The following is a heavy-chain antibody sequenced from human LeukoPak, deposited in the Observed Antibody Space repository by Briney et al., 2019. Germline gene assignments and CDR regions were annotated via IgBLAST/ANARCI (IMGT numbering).Heavy chain of an antibody. CDR1: GFTFSSYS. J-gene: IGHJ4*02. Sequence: SGGSLRLSCAASGFTFSSYSMNWVRQAPGKGLEWVSSISSSSSYIYYADSVKGRFTISRDNAKNSLYLQMSSLRAEDTAVYYCARDSNNYYDSSGYYATPLDYWGQGTLVTVSS. CDR2: ISSSSSYI. CDR3: ARDSNNYYDSSGYYATPLDY. D-gene: IGHD3-22*01. V-gene: IGHV3-21*01.